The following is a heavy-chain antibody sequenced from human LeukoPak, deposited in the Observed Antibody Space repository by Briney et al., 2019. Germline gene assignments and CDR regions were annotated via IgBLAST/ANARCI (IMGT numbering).Heavy chain of an antibody. V-gene: IGHV3-33*01. CDR3: ARDPSDCSTTSCYGALSYYYTMDV. Sequence: PGTSLRLSCAASGFIFSSYDMHWVRQAPGKGLEWVAVIWYDGSSIYRAASVKGRFTISRDNSKNTVYLQMNSLRAEDTAVYYCARDPSDCSTTSCYGALSYYYTMDVWGQGTTVTVS. J-gene: IGHJ6*02. D-gene: IGHD2-2*01. CDR2: IWYDGSSI. CDR1: GFIFSSYD.